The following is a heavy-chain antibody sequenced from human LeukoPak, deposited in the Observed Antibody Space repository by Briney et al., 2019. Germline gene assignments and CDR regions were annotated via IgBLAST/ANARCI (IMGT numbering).Heavy chain of an antibody. CDR1: GFTVSRNY. Sequence: GGSLRLSCAASGFTVSRNYMSWVRQAPGRGLEWVSVIYAGGTTYNADSVKGRFTISRDDSKNTLYLQMNRLTAEDTAVYCCARDLEGYFDYWGQGTLVTVSS. CDR3: ARDLEGYFDY. V-gene: IGHV3-53*01. CDR2: IYAGGTT. D-gene: IGHD1-1*01. J-gene: IGHJ4*02.